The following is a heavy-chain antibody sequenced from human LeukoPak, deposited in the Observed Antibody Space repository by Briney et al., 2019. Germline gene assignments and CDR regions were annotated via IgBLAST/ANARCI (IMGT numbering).Heavy chain of an antibody. D-gene: IGHD3-22*01. CDR2: VSNDGSNK. J-gene: IGHJ4*02. Sequence: GRSLRLSCAASGFTFSSYGMHWVRQAPGKGLEWVAIVSNDGSNKYYADSVKGRFAISRDNSKNTLYLQMNSLRAEDTAVYYCAKDRYDSSGYLFDYWGQGALVTVSS. V-gene: IGHV3-30*18. CDR3: AKDRYDSSGYLFDY. CDR1: GFTFSSYG.